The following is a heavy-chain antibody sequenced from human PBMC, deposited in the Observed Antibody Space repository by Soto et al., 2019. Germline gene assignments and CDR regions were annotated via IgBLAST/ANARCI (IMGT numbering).Heavy chain of an antibody. Sequence: EVQLLESGGGLVQPGGSLRLSCAASQFTFSYYAMGWVRQAPGKGLEWVSLISGAGGSTNYADSVKGRFAIARDNSENTLYLHMTSLSAEDTAVYYCAKGRPPFDLWGRGTLVIVSS. CDR2: ISGAGGST. CDR1: QFTFSYYA. J-gene: IGHJ2*01. D-gene: IGHD6-6*01. V-gene: IGHV3-23*01. CDR3: AKGRPPFDL.